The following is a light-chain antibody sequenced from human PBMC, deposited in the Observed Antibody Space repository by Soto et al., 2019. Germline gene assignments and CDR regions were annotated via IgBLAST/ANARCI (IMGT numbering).Light chain of an antibody. CDR3: SSFGVSNNV. CDR2: DVT. CDR1: SGDVGGYDY. J-gene: IGLJ1*01. V-gene: IGLV2-8*01. Sequence: QSALTQPPSASGSPGQSVTISCTGTSGDVGGYDYVSWYQQHPGKASKLMIYDVTKRPSGVPDRFSGSKSGNTASLTVSGLQAEDEADYYCSSFGVSNNVFGTGTKVTVL.